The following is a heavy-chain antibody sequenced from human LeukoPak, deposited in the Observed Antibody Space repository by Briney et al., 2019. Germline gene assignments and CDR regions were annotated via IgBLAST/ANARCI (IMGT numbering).Heavy chain of an antibody. D-gene: IGHD3-16*01. CDR1: GGSFSGYY. CDR3: ARGLRLLDY. CDR2: INHSGST. Sequence: SETLSLTCAVYGGSFSGYYWSWIRQPPGKGLEWIGEINHSGSTNYNPSLKSRVTISVDTSKNQFSLKLSSVTAAGTAVYYCARGLRLLDYWGQGTLVTVSS. J-gene: IGHJ4*02. V-gene: IGHV4-34*01.